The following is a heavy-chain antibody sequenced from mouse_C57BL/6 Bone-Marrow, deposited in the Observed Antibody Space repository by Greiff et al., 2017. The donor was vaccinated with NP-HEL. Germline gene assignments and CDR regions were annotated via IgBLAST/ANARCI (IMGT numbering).Heavy chain of an antibody. J-gene: IGHJ2*01. D-gene: IGHD1-1*01. V-gene: IGHV1-82*01. CDR3: ARIGLLRQYYFDY. Sequence: VQLQQSGPELVKPGASVKISCKASGYAFTSSWMNWVKQRPGKGLEWIGRIYPGDGDTNYNGKFKGKATLTADKSSSTAYMQLSSLTSEDSAVYFCARIGLLRQYYFDYWGQGTTLTVSS. CDR1: GYAFTSSW. CDR2: IYPGDGDT.